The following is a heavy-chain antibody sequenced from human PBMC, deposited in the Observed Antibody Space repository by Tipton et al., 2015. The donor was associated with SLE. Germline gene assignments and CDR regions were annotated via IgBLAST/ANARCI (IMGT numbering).Heavy chain of an antibody. CDR3: VRHFSTVIQGPLYFDY. CDR1: GGSISSYY. CDR2: VSHGGST. V-gene: IGHV4-38-2*02. D-gene: IGHD2/OR15-2a*01. J-gene: IGHJ4*02. Sequence: TLSLTCTVSGGSISSYYWGWIRQPPGKGLEWIGSVSHGGSTYYNPSLNSRVTMSVDTSQNQFSLNLRSVTAADTAVYYCVRHFSTVIQGPLYFDYWGQGTLVTVSS.